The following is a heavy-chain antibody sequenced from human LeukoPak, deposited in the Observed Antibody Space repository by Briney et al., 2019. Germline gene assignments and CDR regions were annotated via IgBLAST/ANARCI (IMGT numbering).Heavy chain of an antibody. D-gene: IGHD3-10*01. J-gene: IGHJ5*02. CDR1: GYTFTSYD. V-gene: IGHV1-8*01. CDR2: MNPNSGNT. Sequence: ASVKVSCKASGYTFTSYDINWVRQATGQGLEWMGWMNPNSGNTGYAQKFQGRVTMTEDTSTDTAYMELSSLRSEDTAVYYCATGVTMVRGVINAGNWFDPWGQGTLVTVSS. CDR3: ATGVTMVRGVINAGNWFDP.